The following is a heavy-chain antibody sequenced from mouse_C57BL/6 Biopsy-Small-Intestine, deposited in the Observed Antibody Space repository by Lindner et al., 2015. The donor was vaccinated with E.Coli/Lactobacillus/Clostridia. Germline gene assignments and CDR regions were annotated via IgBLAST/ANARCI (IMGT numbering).Heavy chain of an antibody. V-gene: IGHV1-74*01. Sequence: SVKVSCKASADTFSSYSFNWVRQAPGQGLEWMGRVIPVLDVANYAQKFQGRVTMTADRSASTVYMEVTSLKSEDTAVYFCARQDYGGRRGNYYFMDVWGKGTAVVVSS. J-gene: IGHJ1*03. CDR2: VIPVLDVA. D-gene: IGHD1-1*02. CDR1: ADTFSSYS. CDR3: ARQDYGGRRGNYYFMDV.